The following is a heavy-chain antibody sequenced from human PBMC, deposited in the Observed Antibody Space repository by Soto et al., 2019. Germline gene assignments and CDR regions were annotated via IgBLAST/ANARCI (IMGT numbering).Heavy chain of an antibody. J-gene: IGHJ4*02. CDR2: IYYSGST. CDR3: ARHDYGGFGL. Sequence: PSETLSLTCTVSGASISIGTDYWGWIRQPPGKGLEWIGSIYYSGSTYYNPSLKSRVTISVDTSKNQFSLKLSSVTAADTAVYYCARHDYGGFGLWGQGTLVTVSS. D-gene: IGHD4-17*01. CDR1: GASISIGTDY. V-gene: IGHV4-39*01.